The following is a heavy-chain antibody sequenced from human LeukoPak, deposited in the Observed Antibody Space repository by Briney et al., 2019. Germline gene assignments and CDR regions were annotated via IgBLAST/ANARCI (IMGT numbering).Heavy chain of an antibody. D-gene: IGHD6-13*01. CDR3: ARAQYAAASTWFYYYYMDV. J-gene: IGHJ6*03. V-gene: IGHV1-18*01. Sequence: ASVKVSCKASGYTFTSYGISWVRPAPGQGLEWMGWISAYNGNTNYAQKLQGRVTMTTDTSTSTAYMELRSLRSDDTAVYYCARAQYAAASTWFYYYYMDVWGKGTTVTVSS. CDR2: ISAYNGNT. CDR1: GYTFTSYG.